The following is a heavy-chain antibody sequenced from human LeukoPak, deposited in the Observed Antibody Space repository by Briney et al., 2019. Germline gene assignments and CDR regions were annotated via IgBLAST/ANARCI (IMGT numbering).Heavy chain of an antibody. J-gene: IGHJ4*02. CDR2: INYSGST. D-gene: IGHD3-10*01. V-gene: IGHV4-39*01. Sequence: SETLSLTCTVSGGSISSSSYYWGWIRQPPGKGLEWIGSINYSGSTFYNPSLKSRVTISVDTSKNQFSLILSSVTAADTAVYFCARARLSIVRGITNFDYWGQGTVVTVSS. CDR1: GGSISSSSYY. CDR3: ARARLSIVRGITNFDY.